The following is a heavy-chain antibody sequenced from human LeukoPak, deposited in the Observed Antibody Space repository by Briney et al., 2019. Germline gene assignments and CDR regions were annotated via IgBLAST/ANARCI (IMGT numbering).Heavy chain of an antibody. V-gene: IGHV1-69*13. J-gene: IGHJ4*02. Sequence: SVKVSCRASGGTFSSYAISWVRQAPGKGLEWMGGIIPIFGTANYAQKFQGRVTITADESTSTAYMELSSLRSEDTAVYYCARERVYCSSTSCYPSYFDYWGQGTLVTVSS. CDR3: ARERVYCSSTSCYPSYFDY. D-gene: IGHD2-2*01. CDR1: GGTFSSYA. CDR2: IIPIFGTA.